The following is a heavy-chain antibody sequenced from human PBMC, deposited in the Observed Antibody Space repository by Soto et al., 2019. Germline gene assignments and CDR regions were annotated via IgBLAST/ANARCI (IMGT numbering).Heavy chain of an antibody. J-gene: IGHJ5*02. CDR2: IIPILGIA. V-gene: IGHV1-69*04. D-gene: IGHD6-13*01. CDR1: GGTFSSYT. Sequence: SVKVSCKASGGTFSSYTISWVRQAPGQGLEWMGRIIPILGIANYAQKFQGRVTITADKSTSTAYMELSSLRSEDTAVYYCARDRAAGINWFDPWGQGTLVTVSS. CDR3: ARDRAAGINWFDP.